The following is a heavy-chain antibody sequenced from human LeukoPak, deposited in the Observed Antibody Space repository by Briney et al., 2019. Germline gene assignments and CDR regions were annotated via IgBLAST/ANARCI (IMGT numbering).Heavy chain of an antibody. J-gene: IGHJ4*02. D-gene: IGHD6-19*01. V-gene: IGHV3-23*01. CDR2: ISGSGGST. CDR3: ARGLFPYQLIAVTGRY. Sequence: GGSPRLSCEASGFILSNYAMSWVRQAPGKGLEWVSTISGSGGSTYYADSVKGRFTLSGDNSKNTLYLQLNSLRVEDTAVYYCARGLFPYQLIAVTGRYWGQGTLVTVSS. CDR1: GFILSNYA.